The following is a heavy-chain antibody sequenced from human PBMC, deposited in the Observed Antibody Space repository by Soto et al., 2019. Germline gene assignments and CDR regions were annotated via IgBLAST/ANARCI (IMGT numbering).Heavy chain of an antibody. Sequence: QVQLQESGPGLVKPSQTLSLTCTVSGGSISSGGYYWSWIRQHPGKGLEWIGYIYSSGRTYYNPSLKSRVTISVDTSKNQLSLKLSAVTAADTAVYYCARAFPCGSRSFDYWCQGSLVTVSS. CDR1: GGSISSGGYY. CDR3: ARAFPCGSRSFDY. CDR2: IYSSGRT. V-gene: IGHV4-31*03. J-gene: IGHJ4*02. D-gene: IGHD1-26*01.